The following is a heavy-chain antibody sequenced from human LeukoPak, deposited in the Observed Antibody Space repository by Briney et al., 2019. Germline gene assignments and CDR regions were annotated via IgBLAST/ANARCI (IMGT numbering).Heavy chain of an antibody. Sequence: SETLSLTCTVSGYSISSGYYWGWIRQPPGKGLEWIGYVYYSGSTNYNPSLKSRVTISVDTSENQFSLKLSSVTAADTAVYYCARGHNWDDVFDIWGQGTMVTVSS. CDR1: GYSISSGYY. D-gene: IGHD1-20*01. J-gene: IGHJ3*02. CDR2: VYYSGST. V-gene: IGHV4-38-2*02. CDR3: ARGHNWDDVFDI.